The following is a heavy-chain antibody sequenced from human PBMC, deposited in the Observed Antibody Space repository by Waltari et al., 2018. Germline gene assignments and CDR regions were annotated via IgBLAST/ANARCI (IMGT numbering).Heavy chain of an antibody. J-gene: IGHJ3*01. CDR2: IPYSVDT. Sequence: QLHLQESGPGLVKPSETLSITCSVSGGSITSSRHYWGSIRHPPGKGLEWTVTIPYSVDTYYNPSLRSRVTISLDTSKNQFSLKLNSVTAADTAVYYCATYVGASVGTAAFDVWGQGTMVTASS. CDR1: GGSITSSRHY. V-gene: IGHV4-39*01. D-gene: IGHD3-10*02. CDR3: ATYVGASVGTAAFDV.